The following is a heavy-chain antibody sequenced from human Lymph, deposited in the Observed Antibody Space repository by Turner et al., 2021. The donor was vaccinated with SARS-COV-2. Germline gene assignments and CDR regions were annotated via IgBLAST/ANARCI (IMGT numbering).Heavy chain of an antibody. CDR3: ARETVNNWFDP. Sequence: QVQLQESGARLVKPLETLSRTCTVSGGSMNSNYWSWIRQPPGKRLEWIGYIYYRVSTNYTPSLKSRVTISVDTSKNQFSLKLTSVTAADTAIYYCARETVNNWFDPWGQGILVTVSS. CDR2: IYYRVST. J-gene: IGHJ5*02. D-gene: IGHD2-21*02. CDR1: GGSMNSNY. V-gene: IGHV4-59*01.